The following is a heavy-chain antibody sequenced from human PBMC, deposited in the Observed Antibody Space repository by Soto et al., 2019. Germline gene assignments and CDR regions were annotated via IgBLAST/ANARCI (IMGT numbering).Heavy chain of an antibody. CDR2: FDPEDGET. CDR3: ATDRSLLGIAARLGV. D-gene: IGHD6-6*01. J-gene: IGHJ6*04. V-gene: IGHV1-24*01. Sequence: VASVKVSCKVSGYTLTELSMHWVRQAPGKGLEWMGGFDPEDGETIYAQKFQGRVTMTEDTSTDTAYMELSSLRSEDTAVYYCATDRSLLGIAARLGVWGKGTTVTVSS. CDR1: GYTLTELS.